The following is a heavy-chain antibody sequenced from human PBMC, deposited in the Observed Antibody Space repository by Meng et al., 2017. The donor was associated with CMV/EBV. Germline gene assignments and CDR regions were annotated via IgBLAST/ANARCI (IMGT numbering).Heavy chain of an antibody. CDR3: ARGPLGEYSNYDAP. Sequence: QVRLGQSGAEVKKPGASVKVSCKASGYTFAGYYMHWVRQAPGQGLEWMGWINPNSGGTNYAQKFQGRVTMTRDTSISTAYMELSRLRSDDTAVYYCARGPLGEYSNYDAPWGQGTLVTVSS. J-gene: IGHJ5*02. D-gene: IGHD4-11*01. V-gene: IGHV1-2*02. CDR1: GYTFAGYY. CDR2: INPNSGGT.